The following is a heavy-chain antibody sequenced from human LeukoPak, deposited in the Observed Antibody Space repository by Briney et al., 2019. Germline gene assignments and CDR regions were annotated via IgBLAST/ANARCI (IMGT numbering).Heavy chain of an antibody. J-gene: IGHJ5*02. CDR3: AKVAYSGSYYL. V-gene: IGHV3-23*01. Sequence: GGSLRLSCAASGFTFSSYAMSWVRQAPGKGLEWVSAISGSGGSTYYADSVKGRFTISRDNSKNTPYLQMHSLRAEDQAVYYCAKVAYSGSYYLWGQGTLVTVSS. D-gene: IGHD1-26*01. CDR1: GFTFSSYA. CDR2: ISGSGGST.